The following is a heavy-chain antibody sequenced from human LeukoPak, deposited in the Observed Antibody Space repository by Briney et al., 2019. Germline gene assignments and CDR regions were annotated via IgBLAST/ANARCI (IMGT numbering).Heavy chain of an antibody. J-gene: IGHJ4*02. CDR1: GGSISSYY. CDR2: IYYSGST. D-gene: IGHD3-22*01. Sequence: KPSETLSLTCTVSGGSISSYYWSWIRQPPGKGLEWIRYIYYSGSTNYNPSLKSRVTISVDTSKNQFSLKLSSVTAADTAVYYCARGMYYYDSSGYYGPACYFDYWGQGTLVTVSS. V-gene: IGHV4-59*01. CDR3: ARGMYYYDSSGYYGPACYFDY.